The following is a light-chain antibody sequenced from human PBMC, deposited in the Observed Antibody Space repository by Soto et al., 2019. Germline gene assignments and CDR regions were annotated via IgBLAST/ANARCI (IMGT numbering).Light chain of an antibody. Sequence: EILVTQSPLTMFLSPGERATLSCRASQSVGSDLAWYQQKAGQAPRLLIYGASLRATGIPARFSGSGSGTDFTLTISSLQSEDFALYYCLQYITWTFGQGTKVEIK. J-gene: IGKJ1*01. CDR2: GAS. V-gene: IGKV3-15*01. CDR3: LQYITWT. CDR1: QSVGSD.